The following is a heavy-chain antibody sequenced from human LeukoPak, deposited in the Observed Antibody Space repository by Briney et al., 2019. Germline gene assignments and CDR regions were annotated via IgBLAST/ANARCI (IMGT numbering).Heavy chain of an antibody. D-gene: IGHD5-18*01. J-gene: IGHJ4*02. Sequence: PSETLSLTCTVSGGSISSYYWSWIRQPPGKGLEWIGYIYYSGSTYYNPSLKSRVTISVDTSKNQFSLKLSSVTAADTAVYYCARADVDTAMVDYWGQGTLVTVSS. CDR3: ARADVDTAMVDY. CDR1: GGSISSYY. V-gene: IGHV4-30-4*08. CDR2: IYYSGST.